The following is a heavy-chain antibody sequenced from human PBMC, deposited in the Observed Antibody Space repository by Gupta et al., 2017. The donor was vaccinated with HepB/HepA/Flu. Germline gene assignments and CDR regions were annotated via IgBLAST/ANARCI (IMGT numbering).Heavy chain of an antibody. CDR2: IIPIFGTA. D-gene: IGHD2-15*01. V-gene: IGHV1-69*01. Sequence: QVQLVQSGAEVKKPGSSVKVSCKASGGTFSSYAISWVRQAPGQGLEWMGGIIPIFGTANYAQKFQGRVTITADESTSTAYMELSSLRSEDTAVYYCARDSRYCSGGSCYSGYYYMDVWGKGTTVTVSS. J-gene: IGHJ6*03. CDR1: GGTFSSYA. CDR3: ARDSRYCSGGSCYSGYYYMDV.